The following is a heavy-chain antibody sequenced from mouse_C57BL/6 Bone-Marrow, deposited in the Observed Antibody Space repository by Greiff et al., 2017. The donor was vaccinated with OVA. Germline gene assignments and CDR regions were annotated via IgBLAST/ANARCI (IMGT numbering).Heavy chain of an antibody. V-gene: IGHV1-26*01. CDR3: ARTIYIRSNYPFAY. CDR2: INPYNGGT. D-gene: IGHD2-5*01. CDR1: GYTFTDYY. Sequence: EVQLQQSGPELVKPGASVKISCKASGYTFTDYYMNWVKQSHGKSLEWIGDINPYNGGTSYNQKFKGKATLTVDKSSSTAYMELRSLTSEDSAVYYCARTIYIRSNYPFAYWGQGTLVTVSA. J-gene: IGHJ3*01.